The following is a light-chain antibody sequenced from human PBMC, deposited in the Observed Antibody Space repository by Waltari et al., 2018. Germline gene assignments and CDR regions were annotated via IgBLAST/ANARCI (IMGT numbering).Light chain of an antibody. CDR1: ERIATN. Sequence: EILLTQSPDTLSVSPGERVTLSCRARERIATNLALYQPRPGQAPRLLIFHASSRATQSPAKFGGRGSGTEFTLTISSLQAEDFAVYYCQQYNNGPPSTFGQGTKVEFK. V-gene: IGKV3-15*01. CDR3: QQYNNGPPST. CDR2: HAS. J-gene: IGKJ1*01.